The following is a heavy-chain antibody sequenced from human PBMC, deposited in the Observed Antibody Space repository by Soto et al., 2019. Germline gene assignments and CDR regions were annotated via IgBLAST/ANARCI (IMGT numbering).Heavy chain of an antibody. Sequence: GKSLKISCKGSGYTFTSDWIAWVRQMPGKGLEWMGIISPSDSDTRYSPSFQGQVTMSADKSISTAYLEWSRLKASDTAKYYCARQGGSAGLGLDYWGQGTLVTVSS. CDR1: GYTFTSDW. CDR3: ARQGGSAGLGLDY. CDR2: ISPSDSDT. J-gene: IGHJ4*02. D-gene: IGHD6-25*01. V-gene: IGHV5-51*01.